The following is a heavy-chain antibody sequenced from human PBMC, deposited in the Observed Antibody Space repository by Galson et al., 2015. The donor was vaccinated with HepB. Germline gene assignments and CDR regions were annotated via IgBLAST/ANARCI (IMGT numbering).Heavy chain of an antibody. CDR1: GYTFTSYY. V-gene: IGHV1-46*01. CDR2: INPSGGST. Sequence: SVKVSCKASGYTFTSYYMHWVRQAPGQGLEWMGIINPSGGSTSYAQKFQGRVTITKDMSTSTVYMELSGLRSDDTAVYYCAAEDYTSVTCCSFDTWGQGTLVTVSS. CDR3: AAEDYTSVTCCSFDT. J-gene: IGHJ5*02. D-gene: IGHD4-17*01.